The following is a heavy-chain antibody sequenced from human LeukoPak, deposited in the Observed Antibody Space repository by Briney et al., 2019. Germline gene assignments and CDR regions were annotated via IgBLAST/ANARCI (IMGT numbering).Heavy chain of an antibody. V-gene: IGHV4-4*09. CDR3: ARLDYYGSGSDY. Sequence: SETLSLTCTVSGGSISSYYWSWIRQPPGKGLEWIGYIYTSGSTNYNPSLKSRVTISVDTSKNQFSLKLSSVTAADTAVYYCARLDYYGSGSDYWGQGTLVTVSS. CDR1: GGSISSYY. D-gene: IGHD3-10*01. J-gene: IGHJ4*02. CDR2: IYTSGST.